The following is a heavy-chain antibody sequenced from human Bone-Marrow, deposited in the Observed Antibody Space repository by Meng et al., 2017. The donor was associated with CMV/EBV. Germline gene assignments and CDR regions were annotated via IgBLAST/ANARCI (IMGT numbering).Heavy chain of an antibody. CDR3: ARWTHEELNWFDP. CDR1: GFTFSSYS. J-gene: IGHJ5*02. D-gene: IGHD3-10*01. V-gene: IGHV3-21*01. Sequence: GGSLRLSCAASGFTFSSYSMNWVRQAPGKGLEWVSSISSSSYIYYADSVKGRFTISRDNAKNSLYLQMNSLRAEDTAVYYCARWTHEELNWFDPWGQGTLVTVSS. CDR2: ISSSSYI.